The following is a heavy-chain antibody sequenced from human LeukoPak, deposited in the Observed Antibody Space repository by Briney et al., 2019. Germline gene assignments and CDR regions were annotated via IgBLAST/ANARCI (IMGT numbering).Heavy chain of an antibody. Sequence: PGGSLRLSCSASGFTFSTYAMFWVRQAPGRGLDFVSAISSDGDTTYYADSVKGRFSISRDNSKNTLYLQLSSLRTEDTAVYYCLIRAQGQQPHLDYWGQGTLVTVSS. J-gene: IGHJ4*02. CDR1: GFTFSTYA. V-gene: IGHV3-64D*09. CDR3: LIRAQGQQPHLDY. CDR2: ISSDGDTT. D-gene: IGHD6-13*01.